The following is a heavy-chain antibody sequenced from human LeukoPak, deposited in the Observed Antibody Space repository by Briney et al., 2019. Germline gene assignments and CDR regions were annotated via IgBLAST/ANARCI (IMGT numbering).Heavy chain of an antibody. J-gene: IGHJ4*02. CDR1: GGSVTSTNW. D-gene: IGHD2/OR15-2a*01. CDR3: ARDGGFYRPLDY. Sequence: PSETLSLTCDVSGGSVTSTNWWTWVRQPPGKVLEWIGEVHLDGRTNYNPSLKSRLIMSVDLPENHISLKLTTLTAADTAVYYCARDGGFYRPLDYSGKDNGVSVSS. CDR2: VHLDGRT. V-gene: IGHV4-4*02.